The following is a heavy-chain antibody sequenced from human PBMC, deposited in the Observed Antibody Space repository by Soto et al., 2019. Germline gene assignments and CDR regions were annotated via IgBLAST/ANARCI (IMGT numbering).Heavy chain of an antibody. J-gene: IGHJ4*02. CDR3: ARESEDLTSNFDY. CDR1: GFTFTRYS. CDR2: ISSTTNYI. V-gene: IGHV3-21*01. Sequence: PGGSLRLSCAASGFTFTRYSMNWVRQAPGKGLEWVSSISSTTNYIYYADSMKGRFTVSRDNAKNSVFLEMNSLSAEDTAVYYCARESEDLTSNFDYWGQGTLVTVSS.